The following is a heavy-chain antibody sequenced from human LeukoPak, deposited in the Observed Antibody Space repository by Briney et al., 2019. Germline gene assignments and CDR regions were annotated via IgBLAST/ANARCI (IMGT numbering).Heavy chain of an antibody. CDR1: GGSISSYY. Sequence: PSETLSLTCTASGGSISSYYWSWIRQPAGKGLEWIGRIYTSGSTNYNPSLKSRVTISVDKSKNQFSLKLSSVTAADTAVYYCARSIRYYFDYWGQGTLVTVSS. J-gene: IGHJ4*02. CDR2: IYTSGST. D-gene: IGHD3-9*01. V-gene: IGHV4-4*07. CDR3: ARSIRYYFDY.